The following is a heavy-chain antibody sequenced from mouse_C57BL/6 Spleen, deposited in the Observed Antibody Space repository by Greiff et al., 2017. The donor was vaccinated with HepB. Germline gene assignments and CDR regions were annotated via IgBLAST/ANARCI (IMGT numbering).Heavy chain of an antibody. CDR1: GFTFSDYG. Sequence: EVKVEESGGGLVKPGGSLKLSCAASGFTFSDYGMHWVRQAPEKGLEWVAYISSGSSTIYYADTVKGRFTISRDNAKNTLFLQMTSLRSEDTAMYYCARDGKGAMDYWGQGTSVTVSS. CDR2: ISSGSSTI. CDR3: ARDGKGAMDY. J-gene: IGHJ4*01. V-gene: IGHV5-17*01. D-gene: IGHD2-1*01.